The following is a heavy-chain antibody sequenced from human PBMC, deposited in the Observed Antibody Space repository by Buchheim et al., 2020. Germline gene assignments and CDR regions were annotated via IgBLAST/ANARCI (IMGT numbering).Heavy chain of an antibody. J-gene: IGHJ4*02. Sequence: EVHLVQSGGGLVQPGGSLRLSCEASGFTFSSAAMTWVRHAPGKGLEWVSSLTISGDFTYYADSVRGRFSISRYTSIITLYLQMNSLRAEDTAVYYCAKEVRPNDFWGQGTL. CDR1: GFTFSSAA. V-gene: IGHV3-23*04. CDR2: LTISGDFT. CDR3: AKEVRPNDF.